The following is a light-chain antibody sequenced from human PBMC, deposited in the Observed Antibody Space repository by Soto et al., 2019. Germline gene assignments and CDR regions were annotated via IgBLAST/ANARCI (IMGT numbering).Light chain of an antibody. CDR3: QQYGSPTWT. V-gene: IGKV3-20*01. Sequence: EIVMTQSPVTLSVSPGERATLSCRASQIINSNYLAWYQQKSGQAPRLLIYGASSRAAGIPDRFSGSGSGTDFTLIISRLEPEDFGVYYCQQYGSPTWTFGQGTKVDIK. CDR2: GAS. CDR1: QIINSNY. J-gene: IGKJ1*01.